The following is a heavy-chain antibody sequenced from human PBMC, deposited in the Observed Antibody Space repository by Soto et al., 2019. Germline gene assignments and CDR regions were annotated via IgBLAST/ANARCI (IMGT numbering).Heavy chain of an antibody. CDR2: IYYSGST. D-gene: IGHD3-10*01. CDR3: ARGLMGSGSYYHPQYYYYMDV. J-gene: IGHJ6*03. Sequence: SETLSLTCTVSGGSISSYYWSWIRQPPGKGLEWIGYIYYSGSTNYNPSLKSRVTISVDTSKNQFSLKLSSVTAADTAVYYCARGLMGSGSYYHPQYYYYMDVWGKGTTVTVSS. CDR1: GGSISSYY. V-gene: IGHV4-59*01.